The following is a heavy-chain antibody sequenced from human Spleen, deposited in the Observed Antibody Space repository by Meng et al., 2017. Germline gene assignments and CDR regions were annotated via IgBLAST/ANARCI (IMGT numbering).Heavy chain of an antibody. J-gene: IGHJ4*02. Sequence: ASVKVSCKASGYTFTSYGISWVRQAPGQGLEWMGRIDPKNGGTHYAQKFQGRVTMTGDTSISTAYMDLSGLRSDDTAVYYCARDEDISAAGYLFGDYWGRGTLVTVSS. D-gene: IGHD6-13*01. V-gene: IGHV1-2*06. CDR2: IDPKNGGT. CDR3: ARDEDISAAGYLFGDY. CDR1: GYTFTSYG.